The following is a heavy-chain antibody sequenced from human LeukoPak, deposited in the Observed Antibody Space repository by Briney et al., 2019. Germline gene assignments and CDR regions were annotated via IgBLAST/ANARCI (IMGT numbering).Heavy chain of an antibody. D-gene: IGHD3-10*01. V-gene: IGHV3-23*01. CDR2: ISGSGGST. J-gene: IGHJ5*02. CDR1: GFTFNSYA. CDR3: SNSGGYGGRRYWFDP. Sequence: GGSLTLSCAASGFTFNSYAMSWLRQAPGKGLEWVSAISGSGGSTYYADSVKVRFTISKYNSKTTLYLQMNSLRAEDRAVYYFSNSGGYGGRRYWFDPWGQETRVTVSS.